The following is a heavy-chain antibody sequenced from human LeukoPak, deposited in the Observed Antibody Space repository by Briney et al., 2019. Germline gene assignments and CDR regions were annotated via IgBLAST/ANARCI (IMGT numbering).Heavy chain of an antibody. J-gene: IGHJ6*02. Sequence: GGSLRLSCAASGFIFGNSAMHWVRQAPGRGLEYVSGITSNGGNTYYSTSVKGRFTISRDNSKNTLYLQMNSLRAEDTAVYYCAKAEQQLVNYYGMDVWGQGTTVTVSS. D-gene: IGHD6-13*01. CDR3: AKAEQQLVNYYGMDV. CDR1: GFIFGNSA. V-gene: IGHV3-64*01. CDR2: ITSNGGNT.